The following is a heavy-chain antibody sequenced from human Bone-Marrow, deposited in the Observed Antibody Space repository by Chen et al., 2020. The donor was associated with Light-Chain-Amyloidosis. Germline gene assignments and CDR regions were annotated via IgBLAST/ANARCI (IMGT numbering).Heavy chain of an antibody. CDR2: IYYSWST. J-gene: IGHJ4*02. D-gene: IGHD3-10*01. CDR1: GGSISSSSYY. V-gene: IGHV4-39*07. CDR3: ARARLNMVRGVAPYYFDY. Sequence: QLQLQESGPGLVKPSETLSLTCTVSGGSISSSSYYWGWIRQPPGKGLEWIGSIYYSWSTYYNPALKSRVTISVDTSQNQFSLKLGSVTAADTAVYYCARARLNMVRGVAPYYFDYWGQGTLVTVSS.